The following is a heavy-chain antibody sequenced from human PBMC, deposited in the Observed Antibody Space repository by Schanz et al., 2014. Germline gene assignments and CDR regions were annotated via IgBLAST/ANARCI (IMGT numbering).Heavy chain of an antibody. CDR3: ARDMLRRYGALEI. CDR1: GFTFGTFW. CDR2: INQDGSDK. D-gene: IGHD2-8*01. Sequence: EVQLLESGGGLIQPGGSLRLSCAASGFTFGTFWMSWVRQAPGKGLEWVANINQDGSDKSYVDSVKGRFTISRDNAKNSLYLQMNSLRAEDTAVYYCARDMLRRYGALEIWGRGTMVTVSS. V-gene: IGHV3-7*01. J-gene: IGHJ3*02.